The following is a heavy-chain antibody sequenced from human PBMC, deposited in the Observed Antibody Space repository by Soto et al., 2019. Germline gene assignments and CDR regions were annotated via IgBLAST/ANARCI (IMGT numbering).Heavy chain of an antibody. V-gene: IGHV3-48*01. CDR2: ISSSSSTI. D-gene: IGHD3-10*01. CDR3: ARDHGIWFGGSPDAFDI. J-gene: IGHJ3*02. Sequence: EVQLVESGGGLVQPGGSLRLSCAASGFTFSSYSMNWVRQAPGKGLEWVSYISSSSSTIYYADSVKGRFTISRDNAKNSLYLQMNRLRAEDTAVYYCARDHGIWFGGSPDAFDIWCQGTMVTVSS. CDR1: GFTFSSYS.